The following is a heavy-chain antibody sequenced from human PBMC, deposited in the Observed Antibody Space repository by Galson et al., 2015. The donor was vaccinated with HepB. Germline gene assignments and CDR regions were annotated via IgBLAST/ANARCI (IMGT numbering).Heavy chain of an antibody. CDR2: IYTRGST. J-gene: IGHJ6*02. CDR3: ASQQPYYYGMDV. CDR1: GGSISSGSYY. V-gene: IGHV4-61*02. Sequence: TLSLTCTVSGGSISSGSYYWSWIRQPAGKGLEWIGRIYTRGSTNYNPSLKSRVTISVDTSKNQFSLKLSSVTAADTAVYYCASQQPYYYGMDVWGQGTTVTVSS. D-gene: IGHD6-13*01.